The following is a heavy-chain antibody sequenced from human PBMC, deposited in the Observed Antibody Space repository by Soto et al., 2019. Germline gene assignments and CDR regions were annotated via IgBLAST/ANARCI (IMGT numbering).Heavy chain of an antibody. CDR3: VRNWNNDY. D-gene: IGHD1-1*01. CDR1: GFTFSNYW. CDR2: INSDGSTT. J-gene: IGHJ4*02. V-gene: IGHV3-74*01. Sequence: GGSLRLSCAASGFTFSNYWMYWVRQAPGKGLVWVSRINSDGSTTTYADSVKGRFTISRDNAKNTLYLQMNSLRAEDTAVYYCVRNWNNDYWGQGTLVTVSS.